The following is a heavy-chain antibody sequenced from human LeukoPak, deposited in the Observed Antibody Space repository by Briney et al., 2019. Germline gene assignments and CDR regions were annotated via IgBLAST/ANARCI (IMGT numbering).Heavy chain of an antibody. D-gene: IGHD4-17*01. Sequence: SETLSLTCTVSGGSIRSSYYYWSWIRQPPGKGLEWIGYIYYSGSTYYNPSLKSRVTISVDTSKNQFSLKLSSVTAADTAVYYCARGHGDYGGNWFDPWGQGTLVTVSS. J-gene: IGHJ5*02. V-gene: IGHV4-30-4*01. CDR3: ARGHGDYGGNWFDP. CDR2: IYYSGST. CDR1: GGSIRSSYYY.